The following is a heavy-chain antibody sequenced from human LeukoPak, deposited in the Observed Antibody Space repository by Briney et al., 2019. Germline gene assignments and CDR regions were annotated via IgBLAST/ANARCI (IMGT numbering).Heavy chain of an antibody. CDR1: GGSISSYY. D-gene: IGHD2-15*01. Sequence: SETLSLTCTVSGGSISSYYWSWIRQPPGKGLEWVGYIYYSGSTNYNPSLKSRVTISVDTSKNQFSLKLSSVTAADTAVYYCARDLGSSGATGFDYWGQGTLVTVSS. CDR3: ARDLGSSGATGFDY. CDR2: IYYSGST. V-gene: IGHV4-59*01. J-gene: IGHJ4*02.